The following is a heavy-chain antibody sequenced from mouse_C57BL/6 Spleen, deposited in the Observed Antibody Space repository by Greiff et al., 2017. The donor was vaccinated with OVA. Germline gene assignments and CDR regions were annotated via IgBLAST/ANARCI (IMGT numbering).Heavy chain of an antibody. CDR2: ISLKSDNYAT. Sequence: EVKVEESGGGLVQPGGSMKLSCVASGFTFSNYWMNWVRQSPEKGLEWVAQISLKSDNYATHYAEFVKGRFTISRDESKSSVYLQMNNLRDKDTGIYYCTEDGYYDAYWGQGTLVTVSA. J-gene: IGHJ3*01. D-gene: IGHD2-3*01. CDR1: GFTFSNYW. V-gene: IGHV6-3*01. CDR3: TEDGYYDAY.